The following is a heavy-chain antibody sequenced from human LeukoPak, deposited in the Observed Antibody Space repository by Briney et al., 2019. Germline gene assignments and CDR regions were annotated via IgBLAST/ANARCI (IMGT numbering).Heavy chain of an antibody. Sequence: SETLSLTCTVSGYSISSGYYWGWIRQPPGKGLEWIGSIYPSGSTYYYPSLKSRVTISVDTSKNQFSLKLSSVTAADTAVYYCARGKITMVRGAIENFDYWGQGTLVTVSS. D-gene: IGHD3-10*01. V-gene: IGHV4-38-2*02. CDR3: ARGKITMVRGAIENFDY. CDR2: IYPSGST. J-gene: IGHJ4*02. CDR1: GYSISSGYY.